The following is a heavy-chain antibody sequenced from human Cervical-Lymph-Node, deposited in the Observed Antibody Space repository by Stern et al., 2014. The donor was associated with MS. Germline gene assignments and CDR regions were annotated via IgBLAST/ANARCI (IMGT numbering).Heavy chain of an antibody. J-gene: IGHJ5*02. D-gene: IGHD3-3*01. CDR1: GGSIASVGNY. Sequence: QVQLQESGPGLVKPSQTLSLTCTVSGGSIASVGNYWSWIRQHPGKGLEWIGYISYSGSTNYNPSLKSRVTISVDTSKSQFSLKVSSVTAADTAVYYCAREQAQRFPDNWLDPWGQGTLVTVSS. V-gene: IGHV4-31*03. CDR3: AREQAQRFPDNWLDP. CDR2: ISYSGST.